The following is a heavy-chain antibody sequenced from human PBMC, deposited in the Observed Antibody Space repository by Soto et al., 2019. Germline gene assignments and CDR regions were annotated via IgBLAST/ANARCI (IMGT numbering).Heavy chain of an antibody. J-gene: IGHJ5*02. CDR3: ARWWSGSRQGFDP. V-gene: IGHV4-31*03. CDR1: GGSISSGDYY. D-gene: IGHD3-3*01. Sequence: QVQLQESGPGLVKPSQTLSLTCTVSGGSISSGDYYWSWIRQQPGKGLEWIGYIYYSGSTYYSPSLKSRVTTSVDTSKNQFSLKLSSVTAADTAVYYCARWWSGSRQGFDPWGQGTLVTVSS. CDR2: IYYSGST.